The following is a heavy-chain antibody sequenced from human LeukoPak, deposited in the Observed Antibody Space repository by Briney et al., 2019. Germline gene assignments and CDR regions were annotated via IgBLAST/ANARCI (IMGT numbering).Heavy chain of an antibody. Sequence: ASVKVSCKASGYTFTSYGISWVRQAPGQGLEWMGWISAYNGNTNYAQKLQGRVTMTTDTSTSTAYMELRSLRSDDTAVYYCAREAYYYGSGSQFGSFDYWGQGTLVTVSS. V-gene: IGHV1-18*01. CDR2: ISAYNGNT. CDR1: GYTFTSYG. D-gene: IGHD3-10*01. CDR3: AREAYYYGSGSQFGSFDY. J-gene: IGHJ4*02.